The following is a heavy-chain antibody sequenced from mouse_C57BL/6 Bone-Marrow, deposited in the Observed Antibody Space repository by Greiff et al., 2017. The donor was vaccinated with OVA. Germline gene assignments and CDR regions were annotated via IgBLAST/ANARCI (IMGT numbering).Heavy chain of an antibody. V-gene: IGHV7-1*01. CDR3: ARVAYYSNYLDV. CDR1: GFTFSDFY. Sequence: EVKLMESGGGLVQSGRSLRLSCATSGFTFSDFYMEWVRQAPGTGLEWIAASRNKANDYTTEYSASVKGRFIVSRDTSQSILYLQMNALRAEDTAIYYCARVAYYSNYLDVWGTGTTVTVSS. J-gene: IGHJ1*03. CDR2: SRNKANDYTT. D-gene: IGHD2-5*01.